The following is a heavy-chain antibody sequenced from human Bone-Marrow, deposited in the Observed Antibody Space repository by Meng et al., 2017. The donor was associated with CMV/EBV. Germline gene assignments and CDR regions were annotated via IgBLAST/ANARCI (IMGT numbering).Heavy chain of an antibody. CDR3: ARLIGYCSSTSCYHYYGMDV. J-gene: IGHJ6*02. Sequence: SETLSLTCAISGDSVSSNSAVWNWIRQSPSRGLEWLGRTYYRSKWYNDYAVSVKSRITINPDTSKNQFSLQLNSVTPEDTAVYYCARLIGYCSSTSCYHYYGMDVWGQGTTVTVSS. V-gene: IGHV6-1*01. CDR1: GDSVSSNSAV. D-gene: IGHD2-2*01. CDR2: TYYRSKWYN.